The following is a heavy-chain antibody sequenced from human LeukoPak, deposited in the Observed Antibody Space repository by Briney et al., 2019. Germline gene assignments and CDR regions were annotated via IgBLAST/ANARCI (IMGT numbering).Heavy chain of an antibody. V-gene: IGHV3-7*01. CDR2: IKQDGSEK. CDR3: ARDGWFGEMPYYFDY. CDR1: GFTFSSYW. J-gene: IGHJ4*02. D-gene: IGHD3-10*01. Sequence: GGSLRLSCAASGFTFSSYWMSWVRQAPGKGLEWVANIKQDGSEKYYVDSVKGRFTISRDNAKNSLYLQMNSLRAEDTAVYYCARDGWFGEMPYYFDYWGQGTLVTVSS.